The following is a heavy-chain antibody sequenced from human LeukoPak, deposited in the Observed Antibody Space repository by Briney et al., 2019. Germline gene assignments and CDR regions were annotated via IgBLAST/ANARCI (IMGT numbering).Heavy chain of an antibody. CDR1: GFTFSSYA. J-gene: IGHJ4*02. Sequence: GGSLRLSCAASGFTFSSYAMSWVRQAPGKGPEWVSAISGSGGSTYYADSVKGRFTISRDNSKNTLYLQMNSLRAEDTSVYYCAKVEVGSSGWYIGHYWGQGTLVTVSS. CDR3: AKVEVGSSGWYIGHY. D-gene: IGHD6-19*01. V-gene: IGHV3-23*01. CDR2: ISGSGGST.